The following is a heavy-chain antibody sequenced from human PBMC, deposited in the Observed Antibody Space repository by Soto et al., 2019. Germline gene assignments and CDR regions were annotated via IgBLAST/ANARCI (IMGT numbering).Heavy chain of an antibody. V-gene: IGHV4-31*03. CDR2: IYHTGST. CDR1: GGSISTVGHY. Sequence: SETLSLTCSVSGGSISTVGHYWTWIRQPPGKGLGWIGSIYHTGSTYYSKSLRSRLTMSVDTSKSQFSLRLSSVTAADTAVYYCARATGTLRSRNCDYWGQGSLVTVSS. D-gene: IGHD1-1*01. CDR3: ARATGTLRSRNCDY. J-gene: IGHJ4*02.